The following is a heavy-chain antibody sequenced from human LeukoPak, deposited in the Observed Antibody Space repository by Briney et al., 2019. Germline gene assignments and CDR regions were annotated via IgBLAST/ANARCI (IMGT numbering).Heavy chain of an antibody. CDR3: ARYNWNDVRWFGP. CDR2: IYYSRST. Sequence: SETLSLTCTVSGGSISSRSYYWGWIRQPPGKGLEWIGSIYYSRSTYYNPSLKSRVTISVDTSKNQFSLKLSSVTPEDTAVYYCARYNWNDVRWFGPWGQGTLVTVSS. CDR1: GGSISSRSYY. V-gene: IGHV4-39*01. D-gene: IGHD1-1*01. J-gene: IGHJ5*02.